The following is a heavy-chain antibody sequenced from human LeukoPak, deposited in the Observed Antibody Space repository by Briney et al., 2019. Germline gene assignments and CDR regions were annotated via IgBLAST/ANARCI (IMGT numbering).Heavy chain of an antibody. CDR2: IISDGSST. Sequence: PVGSLRLSCAASGFTFSSYWMHWVRQAPGKGLVWFSRIISDGSSTSYADSVKGRFTISRDNAKNTLFLQMNSLRAEYTAVYYCARARFGWNDVLGIDYWGQRTLVTVSS. CDR3: ARARFGWNDVLGIDY. V-gene: IGHV3-74*01. D-gene: IGHD1-1*01. CDR1: GFTFSSYW. J-gene: IGHJ4*02.